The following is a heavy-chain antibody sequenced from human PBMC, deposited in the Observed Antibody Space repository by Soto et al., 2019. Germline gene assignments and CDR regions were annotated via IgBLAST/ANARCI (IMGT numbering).Heavy chain of an antibody. D-gene: IGHD3-16*01. Sequence: VGSLRLSCASSVFTFSSYAMSWVRHSPGKWLEWVSAISGSGSTFYADSVKGRYTISRDNSKNTLYLQMNSLRAEDTAVYYCAKEKGYDYVWGSYGYTSEYWGQGTLVLVSS. J-gene: IGHJ4*02. CDR3: AKEKGYDYVWGSYGYTSEY. CDR2: ISGSGST. CDR1: VFTFSSYA. V-gene: IGHV3-23*01.